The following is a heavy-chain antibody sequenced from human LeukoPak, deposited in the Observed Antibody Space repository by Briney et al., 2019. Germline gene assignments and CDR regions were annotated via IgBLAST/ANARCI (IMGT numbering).Heavy chain of an antibody. CDR1: GYTFTSYD. V-gene: IGHV1-8*03. J-gene: IGHJ6*03. Sequence: GASVKVSCNASGYTFTSYDINWVRQATGQGLEWMGWMNPNSGNTGYAQKFQGRVTITRNTSISTAYMELSSLRSEDTAVYYCARSLSMTTVTTGYYYMDVWGKGTTVTVSS. D-gene: IGHD4-17*01. CDR2: MNPNSGNT. CDR3: ARSLSMTTVTTGYYYMDV.